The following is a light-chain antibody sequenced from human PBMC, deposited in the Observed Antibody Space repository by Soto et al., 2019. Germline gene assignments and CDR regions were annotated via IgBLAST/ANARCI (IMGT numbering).Light chain of an antibody. CDR2: AAS. CDR1: QDIMKS. J-gene: IGKJ1*01. V-gene: IGKV1-27*01. Sequence: DVRMTQSPSSLTAFFGDRVTISCLASQDIMKSLAWYQQRPGGIPNVLIYAASTLRPGVPSRFSGSGSGTNFTLTISGLRPEDVATYYCQNYRYAPATFGQRTKVE. CDR3: QNYRYAPAT.